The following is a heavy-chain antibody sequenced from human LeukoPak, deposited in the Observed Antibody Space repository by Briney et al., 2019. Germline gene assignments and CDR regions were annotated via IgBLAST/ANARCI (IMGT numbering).Heavy chain of an antibody. V-gene: IGHV1-18*01. CDR3: ARDYSSSWFYLDYYYGMDV. CDR2: ISAYNGNT. CDR1: GYTFTSYG. D-gene: IGHD6-13*01. J-gene: IGHJ6*02. Sequence: ASVKVSCKASGYTFTSYGISWVRQAPGQGLEWMGWISAYNGNTNYAQKLQGRVTMTTDTSTSTAYMELRSLRSDDTAVYYCARDYSSSWFYLDYYYGMDVWGQGTTVTVSS.